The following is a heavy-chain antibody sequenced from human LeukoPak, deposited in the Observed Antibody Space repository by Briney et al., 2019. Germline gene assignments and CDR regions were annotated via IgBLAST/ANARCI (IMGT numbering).Heavy chain of an antibody. Sequence: ASETLSLTCTVSGGSISSYYWSWIRQPPGKGLEWIGYIYYSVSTNYNPSLKSRVTISVDTSKNQFSLKLSSVTAADTAVYYCARGGGQWLDFDYWGQGTLVTVSS. D-gene: IGHD6-19*01. V-gene: IGHV4-59*01. CDR2: IYYSVST. J-gene: IGHJ4*02. CDR1: GGSISSYY. CDR3: ARGGGQWLDFDY.